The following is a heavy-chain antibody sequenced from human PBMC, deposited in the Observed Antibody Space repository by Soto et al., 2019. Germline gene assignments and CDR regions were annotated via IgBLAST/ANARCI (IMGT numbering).Heavy chain of an antibody. D-gene: IGHD6-13*01. Sequence: GASGKVSCKASGGTFSSYAISWVRQAPGQGLEWMGGIIPIFGTANYAQKFQGRVTITADESTSTAYMELSSLRSEDTAVYYCARGDSSSWYPFEWFDPWGQGTLVTVSS. J-gene: IGHJ5*02. CDR1: GGTFSSYA. CDR3: ARGDSSSWYPFEWFDP. CDR2: IIPIFGTA. V-gene: IGHV1-69*13.